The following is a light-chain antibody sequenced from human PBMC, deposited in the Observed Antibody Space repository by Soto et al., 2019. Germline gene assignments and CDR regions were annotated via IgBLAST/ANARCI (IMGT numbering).Light chain of an antibody. J-gene: IGKJ2*01. CDR1: QAVGYN. V-gene: IGKV3-15*01. CDR3: QQSYT. CDR2: GAS. Sequence: EVVMTQSPATLYVSPGARVTLSCRASQAVGYNLAWYQHKPGQAPRLLIYGASTRVTGIPTRFSGSGSGTEFTLTISSLQSEDFAIYYCQQSYTFGQGTKLEIK.